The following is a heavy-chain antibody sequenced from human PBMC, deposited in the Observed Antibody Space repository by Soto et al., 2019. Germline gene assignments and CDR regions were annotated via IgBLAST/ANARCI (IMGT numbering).Heavy chain of an antibody. Sequence: ASVKVSCKASGYTFTSYGISWVRQAPGQGLEWMAWISTYNGNTNYAQKLQGRVIMTTDTSTSTAYMELRSLRSDDTAVYYCARDFNDFWSGSQLGPFDIWGQGTMVTVSS. CDR3: ARDFNDFWSGSQLGPFDI. CDR2: ISTYNGNT. J-gene: IGHJ3*02. CDR1: GYTFTSYG. V-gene: IGHV1-18*04. D-gene: IGHD3-3*01.